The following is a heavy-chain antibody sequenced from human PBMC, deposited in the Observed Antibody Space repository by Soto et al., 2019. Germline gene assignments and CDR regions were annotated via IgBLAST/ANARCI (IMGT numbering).Heavy chain of an antibody. J-gene: IGHJ6*04. D-gene: IGHD6-13*01. CDR2: INHSGST. V-gene: IGHV4-34*01. Sequence: SETLSLTCAVYGGSFSGCYWSWIRQPPGKGLEWIGEINHSGSTNYNPSLKSRVTISVDASKNQFSLKLSSVTAADTAVYYCARLRAAAGFYYYYYGLDVWGNGTTVTVS. CDR1: GGSFSGCY. CDR3: ARLRAAAGFYYYYYGLDV.